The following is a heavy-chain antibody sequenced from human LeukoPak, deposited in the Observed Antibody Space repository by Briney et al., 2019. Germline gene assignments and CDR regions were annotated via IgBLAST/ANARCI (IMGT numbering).Heavy chain of an antibody. CDR1: GFTFSSYW. CDR3: ATLAYCGGDCYSGAFDI. D-gene: IGHD2-21*01. CDR2: INSDGSST. J-gene: IGHJ3*02. V-gene: IGHV3-74*01. Sequence: GGFLRLSCAASGFTFSSYWMHWVRQAPGKGLVWVSRINSDGSSTSYADSVKGRFTISRDNAKNTLYLQMNSLRAEDTAVYYCATLAYCGGDCYSGAFDIWGQGTMVTVSS.